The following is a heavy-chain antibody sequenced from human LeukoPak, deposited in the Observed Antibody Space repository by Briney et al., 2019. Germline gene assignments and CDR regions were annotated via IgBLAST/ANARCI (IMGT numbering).Heavy chain of an antibody. J-gene: IGHJ6*02. CDR3: ARDVWSGYYIYGGGDYYYYGMDV. CDR2: ISAYNGNT. D-gene: IGHD3-3*01. V-gene: IGHV1-18*01. Sequence: GASVTVSCKASGYTFTSYGISWVRQAPGQGLEWMGWISAYNGNTNYAQKLQGRVTMTTDTSTSTAYMELRSLRSDDTAVYYCARDVWSGYYIYGGGDYYYYGMDVWGQGTTVTVSS. CDR1: GYTFTSYG.